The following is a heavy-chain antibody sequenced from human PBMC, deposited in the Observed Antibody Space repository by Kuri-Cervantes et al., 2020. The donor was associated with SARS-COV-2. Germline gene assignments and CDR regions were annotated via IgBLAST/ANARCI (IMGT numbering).Heavy chain of an antibody. CDR3: ARILGGGHDDY. CDR1: GFTFSSYS. CDR2: ISSSSSYI. D-gene: IGHD2-15*01. J-gene: IGHJ4*02. V-gene: IGHV3-21*01. Sequence: GGALRLSCAASGFTFSSYSMNWVRQAPGKGLEWVSSISSSSSYIYYADSVKGRFTISRDNAKNSLYLQMNSLRAEDTAVYCCARILGGGHDDYWGQGTLVTVSS.